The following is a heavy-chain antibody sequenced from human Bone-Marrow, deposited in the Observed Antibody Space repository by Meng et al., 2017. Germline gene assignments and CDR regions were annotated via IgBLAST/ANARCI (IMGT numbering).Heavy chain of an antibody. CDR3: ARGRIAAAGMLDY. CDR2: INAGNGNT. V-gene: IGHV1-3*01. D-gene: IGHD6-13*01. CDR1: GYTFTSYA. Sequence: ASVKVSCKASGYTFTSYAMHWVRQAPGQRLEWMGWINAGNGNTKYSQKFQGRVTITRDTSASTAYMELSSLRSEDTAVYYCARGRIAAAGMLDYWGQGTLVTVSS. J-gene: IGHJ4*02.